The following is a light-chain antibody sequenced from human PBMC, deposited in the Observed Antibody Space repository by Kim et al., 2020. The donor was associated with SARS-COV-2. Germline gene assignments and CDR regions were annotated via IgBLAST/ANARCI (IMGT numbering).Light chain of an antibody. CDR3: QYYDYASLRM. CDR2: ENT. CDR1: AGSIGSNY. J-gene: IGLJ3*02. V-gene: IGLV6-57*03. Sequence: NFMLTQPHSVSGSPGQTITISCTRSAGSIGSNYVQWYQQRPGGAPPTVIYENTERPSGVPDRFSGSINKSTNSASLTICGLKTEDEADNYCQYYDYASLRMCGGGTQLTV.